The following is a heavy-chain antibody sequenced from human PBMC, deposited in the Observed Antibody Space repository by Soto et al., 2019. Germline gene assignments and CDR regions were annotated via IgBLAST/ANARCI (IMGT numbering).Heavy chain of an antibody. Sequence: GASVKVSCKASGYTFTSXDINWVRQATGQGLEWMGWMNPNSGNTGYAQKFQGRVTMTRNTSISTAYMELSSLRSEDTAVYYCARGQNRQQHAFDIWGQGTMVTVSS. CDR2: MNPNSGNT. D-gene: IGHD6-13*01. CDR3: ARGQNRQQHAFDI. V-gene: IGHV1-8*01. J-gene: IGHJ3*02. CDR1: GYTFTSXD.